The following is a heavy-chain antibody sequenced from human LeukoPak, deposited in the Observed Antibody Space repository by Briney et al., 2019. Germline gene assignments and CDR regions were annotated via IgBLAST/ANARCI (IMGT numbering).Heavy chain of an antibody. Sequence: SETLSLTCTVSGGSISSSTYSWGWIRQPPGKGLEWIGAIYYSGSTYYNPSLKSRVTISADTPKNQFSLRLSSVTAADTAVYYCARDLGSSSSYYYYGMDVWGQGTTVTVSS. CDR1: GGSISSSTYS. V-gene: IGHV4-39*02. D-gene: IGHD6-13*01. J-gene: IGHJ6*02. CDR2: IYYSGST. CDR3: ARDLGSSSSYYYYGMDV.